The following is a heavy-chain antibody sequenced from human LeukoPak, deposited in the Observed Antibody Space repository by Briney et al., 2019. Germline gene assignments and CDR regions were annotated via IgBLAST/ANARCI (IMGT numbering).Heavy chain of an antibody. CDR2: IYPGDSDT. CDR3: ARALIVVVTPTLFDY. V-gene: IGHV5-51*01. Sequence: GESLKISCKGSGYSFTSYWIGWVRQMPGKGLEWMGIIYPGDSDTRYSPSFQGQVTISAGKSISTAYLQWSSLKASDTAMYYCARALIVVVTPTLFDYWGQGTLVTVSS. J-gene: IGHJ4*02. CDR1: GYSFTSYW. D-gene: IGHD2-21*02.